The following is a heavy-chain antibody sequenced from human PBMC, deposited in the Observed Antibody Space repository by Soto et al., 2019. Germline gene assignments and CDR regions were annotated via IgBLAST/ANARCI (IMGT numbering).Heavy chain of an antibody. J-gene: IGHJ3*01. CDR2: IWYDGSNK. CDR1: GFTFSSYD. D-gene: IGHD4-17*01. Sequence: QVQLVESGGGVVQPGRSLRLSCAACGFTFSSYDMHWVRQAPGKGLDWVAVIWYDGSNKDYADSVKGRFTISRDNSKNTLYLQMNSLRGEDTAVYYCARGYGVKSGTFDFWGQGTMVTVSS. V-gene: IGHV3-33*01. CDR3: ARGYGVKSGTFDF.